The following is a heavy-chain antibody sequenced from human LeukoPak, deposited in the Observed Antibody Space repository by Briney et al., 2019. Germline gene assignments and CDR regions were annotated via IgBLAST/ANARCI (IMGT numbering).Heavy chain of an antibody. CDR2: IKQDGSEK. Sequence: GGSLRLSCAASGFTFSSYAMSWVRQAPGKGLEWVANIKQDGSEKYYVDSVKGRFTISRDNAKNSLYLQMNSLRAEDTAVYYCARDFAIQQLVTYYYYYYGMDVWGQGTTVTVSS. J-gene: IGHJ6*02. CDR3: ARDFAIQQLVTYYYYYYGMDV. V-gene: IGHV3-7*01. CDR1: GFTFSSYA. D-gene: IGHD6-13*01.